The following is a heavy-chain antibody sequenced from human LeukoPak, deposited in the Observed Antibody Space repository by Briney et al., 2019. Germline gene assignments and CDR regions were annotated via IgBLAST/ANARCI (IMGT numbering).Heavy chain of an antibody. V-gene: IGHV4-4*02. J-gene: IGHJ4*02. CDR2: IHQTGTT. CDR3: ARGWRTVNYTQFGY. CDR1: RDSISTPHW. Sequence: SETLSLTCAVSRDSISTPHWWSWVRQPPGKGLKWIGEIHQTGTTNYNPSLKSRVTISVDKSKNQFSLKLTSVTAADTAVYYCARGWRTVNYTQFGYWGQGSLVTVSS. D-gene: IGHD1-7*01.